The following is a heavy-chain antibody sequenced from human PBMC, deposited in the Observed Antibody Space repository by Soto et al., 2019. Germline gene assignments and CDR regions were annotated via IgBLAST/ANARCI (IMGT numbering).Heavy chain of an antibody. D-gene: IGHD6-19*01. V-gene: IGHV2-70*01. CDR2: IDWDDDK. CDR3: ARIEIAVAGTDPYYYGMDV. J-gene: IGHJ6*02. Sequence: VSGATLVNPTQTLTLTCTFSGFSLSTSGMCVSWIRQPPGKALEWLALIDWDDDKYYSTSLKTRLTISKDTSKNQVVLTMTNMDTVDTATYYCARIEIAVAGTDPYYYGMDVWGQGTTVTVSS. CDR1: GFSLSTSGMC.